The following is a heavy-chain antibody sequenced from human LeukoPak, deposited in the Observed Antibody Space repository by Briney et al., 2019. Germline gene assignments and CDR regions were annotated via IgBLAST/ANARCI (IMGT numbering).Heavy chain of an antibody. V-gene: IGHV3-23*01. Sequence: GGSLRLSCAASGFIFSSDGLSWVRQAPGKGLEWVSLISGSGGRTAYADSVKGRFTISRDNSKNTLYLQMNSLKAEDTAVYYCAKHVRTSVWFFDYWGQGTLVTVS. CDR1: GFIFSSDG. D-gene: IGHD6-19*01. J-gene: IGHJ4*02. CDR2: ISGSGGRT. CDR3: AKHVRTSVWFFDY.